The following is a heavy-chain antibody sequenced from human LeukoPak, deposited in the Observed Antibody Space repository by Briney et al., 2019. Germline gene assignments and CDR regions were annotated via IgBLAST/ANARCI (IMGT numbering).Heavy chain of an antibody. V-gene: IGHV3-74*03. CDR2: IDSDGSST. Sequence: GGSLRLSCAASGFTFSSYWMHWVRQAPGKGLVWVSHIDSDGSSTKYADSVKGRFTISRDNAKNTLYLQMNSLRAEDTAVYYCARTSSSTIDYWGQGILVTVSS. J-gene: IGHJ4*02. CDR1: GFTFSSYW. CDR3: ARTSSSTIDY.